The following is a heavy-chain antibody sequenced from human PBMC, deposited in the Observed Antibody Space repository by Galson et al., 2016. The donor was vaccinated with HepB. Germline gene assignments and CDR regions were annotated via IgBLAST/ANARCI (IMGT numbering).Heavy chain of an antibody. J-gene: IGHJ4*02. CDR3: ALGQGFLADS. CDR2: IKQDGSAK. V-gene: IGHV3-7*03. CDR1: GFTFSSYA. Sequence: SLRLSCAASGFTFSSYAKSWVRQAPGKGLEWVAIIKQDGSAKYYVDSLKGRFTISRDNAKNSLYLQMSSLRPEDTAVYYCALGQGFLADSWGQGTLVTVSS.